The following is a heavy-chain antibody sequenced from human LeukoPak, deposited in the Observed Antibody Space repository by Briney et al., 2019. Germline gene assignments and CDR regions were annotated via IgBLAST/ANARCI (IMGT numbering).Heavy chain of an antibody. V-gene: IGHV4-34*01. CDR2: INHSGSA. Sequence: PSETLSLTCAVYGGSFSGYYWGWIRQPPGKGLEWIGEINHSGSANYNPSLKSRVTISVDTSKNQFSLKLSSVTAADTAVYYCARGRRIHRGCSGGSCYLRSWVFDYWGQGTLVTVSS. J-gene: IGHJ4*02. CDR1: GGSFSGYY. CDR3: ARGRRIHRGCSGGSCYLRSWVFDY. D-gene: IGHD2-15*01.